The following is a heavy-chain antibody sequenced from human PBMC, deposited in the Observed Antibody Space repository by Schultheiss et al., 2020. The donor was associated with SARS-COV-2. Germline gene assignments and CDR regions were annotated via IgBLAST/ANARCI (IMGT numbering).Heavy chain of an antibody. D-gene: IGHD6-13*01. Sequence: GESLKISCKASGYTFTSYGISWVRQAPGQGLEWMGWISAYNGNTNYAQKLQGRVTMTTDTSTSTAYMELRSLRSDDTAVYYCTTVSSSWNSDYWGQGTLVTVSS. V-gene: IGHV1-18*01. CDR1: GYTFTSYG. CDR3: TTVSSSWNSDY. J-gene: IGHJ4*02. CDR2: ISAYNGNT.